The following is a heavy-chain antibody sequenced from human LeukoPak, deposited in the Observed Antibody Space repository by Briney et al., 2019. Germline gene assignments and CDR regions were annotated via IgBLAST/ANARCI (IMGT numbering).Heavy chain of an antibody. V-gene: IGHV3-30-3*01. J-gene: IGHJ4*02. CDR3: ARAWMATITDY. Sequence: GGSLRLSCAASGFTFSGYAMHWVREAPGKGLVWGSVISYDGSNKYCADSVKGRFTISRDNSKNTLYLQMSSLRAEDTAVYYCARAWMATITDYWGQGTLVTASS. CDR1: GFTFSGYA. CDR2: ISYDGSNK. D-gene: IGHD5-24*01.